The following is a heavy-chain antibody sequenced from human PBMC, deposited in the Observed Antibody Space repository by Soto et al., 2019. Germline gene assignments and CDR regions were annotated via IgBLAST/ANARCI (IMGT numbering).Heavy chain of an antibody. CDR2: ISYDGSNK. CDR3: ARDRYTAMVPRGYYYGMDV. J-gene: IGHJ6*02. CDR1: GFTFSSYA. Sequence: HRGGSLRLSCAASGFTFSSYAMHWVRQAPGKGLEWVAVISYDGSNKYYADSVKGRFTISRDNSKNTLYLQMNSLRAEDTAVYYCARDRYTAMVPRGYYYGMDVWGQGTTVTVSS. V-gene: IGHV3-30-3*01. D-gene: IGHD5-18*01.